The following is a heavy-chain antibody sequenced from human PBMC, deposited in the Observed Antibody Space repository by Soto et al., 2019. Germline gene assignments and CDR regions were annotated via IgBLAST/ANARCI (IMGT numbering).Heavy chain of an antibody. V-gene: IGHV3-9*01. D-gene: IGHD6-13*01. CDR1: GFTFDDYA. Sequence: EVQLVESGGGLVQPGRSLRLSCAASGFTFDDYAMHWVRQAPGKGLEWVSGISWNSGSIGYADSVKGRFTISRDNAKNSLYLQMNSLRAEDTALYYCAKAGYSSRGRFDPWGQGTLVTVSS. J-gene: IGHJ5*02. CDR3: AKAGYSSRGRFDP. CDR2: ISWNSGSI.